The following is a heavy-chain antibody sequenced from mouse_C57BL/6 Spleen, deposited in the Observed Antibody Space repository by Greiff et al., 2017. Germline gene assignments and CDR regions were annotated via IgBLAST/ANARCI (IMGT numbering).Heavy chain of an antibody. J-gene: IGHJ2*01. Sequence: VQLQESGAELMKPGASVKLSCKATGYTFTGYWIEWVKQRPGHGLEWIGEILPGSGSTNYNEKFKGKATFTADTSSNTAYMQLSSLTTEDSAIYYCARAGAIYYDFLYYFDYWGQGTTLTVSS. V-gene: IGHV1-9*01. CDR3: ARAGAIYYDFLYYFDY. CDR2: ILPGSGST. CDR1: GYTFTGYW. D-gene: IGHD2-4*01.